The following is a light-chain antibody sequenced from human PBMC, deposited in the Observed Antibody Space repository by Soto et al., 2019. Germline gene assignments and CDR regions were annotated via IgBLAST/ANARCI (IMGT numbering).Light chain of an antibody. V-gene: IGLV2-14*01. J-gene: IGLJ1*01. CDR1: SSDISAYNY. CDR3: SSYTSSATYV. Sequence: QSVLTQPASVSGSPGQSITISCTGTSSDISAYNYVSWYQQHPGKAPKLMIYDVSNRPSGLSNRFSGSKSGNTASLTISGLQAEDEADYYCSSYTSSATYVFGTGTKVSVL. CDR2: DVS.